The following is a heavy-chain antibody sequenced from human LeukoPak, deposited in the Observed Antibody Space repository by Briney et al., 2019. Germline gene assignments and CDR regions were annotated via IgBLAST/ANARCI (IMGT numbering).Heavy chain of an antibody. Sequence: SETLSLTCTVSGGSISSYYWSWIRQPAGKGLEWIGRIYTSGSTNYNPALKSRVTMSVDTSKNQFSLKLSSVTAADTAVYYCAREYSYGPGKGTIDYWGQGTLVTVSS. J-gene: IGHJ4*02. CDR2: IYTSGST. V-gene: IGHV4-4*07. CDR1: GGSISSYY. CDR3: AREYSYGPGKGTIDY. D-gene: IGHD5-18*01.